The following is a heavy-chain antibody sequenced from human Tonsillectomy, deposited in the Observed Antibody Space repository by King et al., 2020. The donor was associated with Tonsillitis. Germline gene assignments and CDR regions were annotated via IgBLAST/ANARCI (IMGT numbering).Heavy chain of an antibody. CDR3: ARGFCGGVICYSLEVPFDS. CDR2: IIPFFGTT. J-gene: IGHJ4*02. Sequence: QLVQSGAEVKKPGSSLNVSCKASGGTFHNYVISWVRQAPGQGLEWMGGIIPFFGTTKYAQNFQGRVTIIAADSTNTVYMQLTSLRSDDTDVYFCARGFCGGVICYSLEVPFDSWGQGTQVSVSS. D-gene: IGHD2-21*01. V-gene: IGHV1-69*01. CDR1: GGTFHNYV.